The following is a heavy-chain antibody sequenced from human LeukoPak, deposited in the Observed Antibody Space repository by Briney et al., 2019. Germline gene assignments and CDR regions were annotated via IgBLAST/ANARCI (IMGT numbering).Heavy chain of an antibody. D-gene: IGHD4-17*01. Sequence: GGSLRLSCSASGFTFSDYAMHWVRQAPGRGLQFVSAISSSGDYTSYSDSVKGRFTISRDNSKNTLHLQMSSLRPEDTAVYLCVKRGRTSDYAYDYWGQGSLVTVSS. CDR3: VKRGRTSDYAYDY. CDR1: GFTFSDYA. CDR2: ISSSGDYT. V-gene: IGHV3-64D*06. J-gene: IGHJ4*02.